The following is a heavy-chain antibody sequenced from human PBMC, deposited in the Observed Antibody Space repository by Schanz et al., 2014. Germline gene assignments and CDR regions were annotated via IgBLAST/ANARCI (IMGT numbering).Heavy chain of an antibody. CDR3: VKTDAGWRFDY. CDR2: IDGRGITT. J-gene: IGHJ4*02. Sequence: EVHLEESGGGLVQPGGSQRLSCAVSGFTFSNCDMTWVRQAPGKGLEWVAIIDGRGITTFYADSVRGRFTISRDNSRNTVYLQMNNVGVDDTATYYCVKTDAGWRFDYWGQGTLVIVSS. D-gene: IGHD6-19*01. V-gene: IGHV3-23*04. CDR1: GFTFSNCD.